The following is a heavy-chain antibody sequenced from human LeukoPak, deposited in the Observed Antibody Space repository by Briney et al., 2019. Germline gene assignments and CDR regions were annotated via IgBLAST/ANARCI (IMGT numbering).Heavy chain of an antibody. V-gene: IGHV4-39*01. Sequence: SETLSLTCTVSGGSISSSSYYWGWIRQPPGKGLEWIGSIYYSGSTYYNPSLKSRVTISVDTSKNQFSLKLSSVTAADTAVYYCARAECRDGYRFFDYWGQGTLVTVSS. CDR3: ARAECRDGYRFFDY. J-gene: IGHJ4*02. CDR1: GGSISSSSYY. CDR2: IYYSGST. D-gene: IGHD5-24*01.